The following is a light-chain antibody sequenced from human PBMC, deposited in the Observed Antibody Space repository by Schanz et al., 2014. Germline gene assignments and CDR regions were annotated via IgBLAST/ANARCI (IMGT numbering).Light chain of an antibody. V-gene: IGLV2-11*01. J-gene: IGLJ3*02. CDR3: CSYAGSYNFWV. CDR1: SSDVGGYNY. CDR2: DVS. Sequence: QSALTQPASVSGSPGQSLTISCTGTSSDVGGYNYVSWYQQYPGKAPKLLIYDVSHRPSGVSNRFSGSKSGNTASLTISGLQAEDEADYYCCSYAGSYNFWVFGGGTKLTVL.